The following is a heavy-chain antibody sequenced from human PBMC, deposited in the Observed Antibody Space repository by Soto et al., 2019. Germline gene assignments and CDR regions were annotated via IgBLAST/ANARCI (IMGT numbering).Heavy chain of an antibody. D-gene: IGHD3-9*01. CDR1: GGSISSSNW. Sequence: SETLSLTCAVSGGSISSSNWWSWVRQPPGKGLEWIGETYHSGSTNYNPSLKSRVTISVDKSKNQFSLKLSSVTAADSAVYFCARLEGLATISYYFDFWGPGALVTVSS. CDR3: ARLEGLATISYYFDF. CDR2: TYHSGST. J-gene: IGHJ4*02. V-gene: IGHV4-4*02.